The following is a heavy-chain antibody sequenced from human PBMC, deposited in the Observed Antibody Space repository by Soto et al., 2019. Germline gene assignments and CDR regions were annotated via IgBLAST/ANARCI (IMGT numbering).Heavy chain of an antibody. CDR2: INYSGST. J-gene: IGHJ4*02. V-gene: IGHV4-34*01. CDR1: GGSFNGYY. Sequence: SETLSLTCAVYGGSFNGYYWSWIRQPPGKGPEWIGDINYSGSTNYNPSLKSRVTISVDTSKNQFSLKLRSVTAADMAVFYCARAPDKYYFDSWGQGTLVTVSS. CDR3: ARAPDKYYFDS.